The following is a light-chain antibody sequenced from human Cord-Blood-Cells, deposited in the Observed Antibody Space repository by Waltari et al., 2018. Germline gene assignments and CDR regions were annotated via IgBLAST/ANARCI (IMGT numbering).Light chain of an antibody. CDR3: CSYAGSSTYV. Sequence: QSALTQPASVSGSPGQSIPISCTGTGSDVGRYNLVSWYQQHPGKAPKLMIYEGSKRPSGVSNRFSGSKSGNTASLTISGLQAEDEADYYCCSYAGSSTYVFGTGTKVTVL. V-gene: IGLV2-23*01. CDR1: GSDVGRYNL. CDR2: EGS. J-gene: IGLJ1*01.